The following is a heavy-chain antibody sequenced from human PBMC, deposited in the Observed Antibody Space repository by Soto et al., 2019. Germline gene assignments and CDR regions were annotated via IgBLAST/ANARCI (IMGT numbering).Heavy chain of an antibody. CDR3: ARHQVDPGYHYYMDV. J-gene: IGHJ6*03. V-gene: IGHV4-39*01. CDR1: GGSISSSSYY. Sequence: SETLSLTCTVSGGSISSSSYYWGWIRQPPGKGLEWIGSIYYSGSTYYNPSLKSRVTISVDTSKNQFSLKLSSVTAADTAVYYCARHQVDPGYHYYMDVWGKGTTVTVSS. D-gene: IGHD2-15*01. CDR2: IYYSGST.